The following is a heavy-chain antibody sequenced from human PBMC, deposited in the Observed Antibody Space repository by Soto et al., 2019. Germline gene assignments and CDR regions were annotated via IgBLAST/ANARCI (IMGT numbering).Heavy chain of an antibody. V-gene: IGHV4-34*01. D-gene: IGHD1-26*01. CDR3: ASGGRGSYYPPHWVDP. Sequence: SQTLSLTCAVYGGSLNGYYWRWIRQPPGKGLKWIGEINLRRNPNYNPSLKIRVTISVATCKNHFSWKLSSVTAADTAVYYCASGGRGSYYPPHWVDPWGQGTLVTVSS. J-gene: IGHJ5*02. CDR2: INLRRNP. CDR1: GGSLNGYY.